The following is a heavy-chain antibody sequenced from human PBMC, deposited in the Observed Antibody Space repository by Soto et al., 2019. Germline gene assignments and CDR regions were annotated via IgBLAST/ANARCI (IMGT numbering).Heavy chain of an antibody. CDR2: VSAYNGNT. Sequence: ASVKVSCKASGYTFTSYGISWVRQAPGQGLERMGWVSAYNGNTNYAQKLQGRVTMTTDTSTSTTYMELRSLRSDDTAVYYCARDQYDFWSGYHPFDYWGQGTLVTVSS. J-gene: IGHJ4*02. CDR1: GYTFTSYG. D-gene: IGHD3-3*01. V-gene: IGHV1-18*01. CDR3: ARDQYDFWSGYHPFDY.